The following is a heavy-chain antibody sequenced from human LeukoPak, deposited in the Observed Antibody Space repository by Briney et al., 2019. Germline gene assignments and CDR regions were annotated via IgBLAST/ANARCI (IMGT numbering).Heavy chain of an antibody. Sequence: ESGPVLVKPTETLTMTCTVSGFSLSNARMGVSWIRQTPGKAQKWLAHIFSNDEKSYSTSLKSRLTISKDTSKSQVVLTMTNMDPVDTATYYCAQITGYCSGGSCRYFDYWGQGTLVTVSS. CDR3: AQITGYCSGGSCRYFDY. V-gene: IGHV2-26*01. CDR2: IFSNDEK. D-gene: IGHD2-15*01. CDR1: GFSLSNARMG. J-gene: IGHJ4*02.